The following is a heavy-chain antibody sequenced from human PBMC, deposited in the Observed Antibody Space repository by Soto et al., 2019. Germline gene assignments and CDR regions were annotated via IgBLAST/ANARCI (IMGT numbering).Heavy chain of an antibody. Sequence: QVQLVQSGAEVKKPGASVKVSCKASGYTFTSYGISWVRQAPGQWLEWMGWISAYNGNTNYAQKLQGRVTMTTDTSKSTAYMELRSLRSDDTAVYYCARPQYLYGWALYGMDVWGQGTTVTVSS. CDR2: ISAYNGNT. CDR3: ARPQYLYGWALYGMDV. CDR1: GYTFTSYG. V-gene: IGHV1-18*01. J-gene: IGHJ6*02. D-gene: IGHD2-8*02.